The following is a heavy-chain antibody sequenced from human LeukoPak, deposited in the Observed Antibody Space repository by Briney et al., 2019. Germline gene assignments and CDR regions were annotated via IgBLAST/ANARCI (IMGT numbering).Heavy chain of an antibody. J-gene: IGHJ3*02. Sequence: GRSLRLSCAASGFSFSDYAMHWVRQAPGKGLEWVAVISDDGRNKYYADSVKGRFTISRDNAKNTLYLQMNSLRAEDTAVYYCARGAGVVVPAGRDAFDIWGQGTMVTVSS. CDR3: ARGAGVVVPAGRDAFDI. CDR2: ISDDGRNK. CDR1: GFSFSDYA. D-gene: IGHD2-2*01. V-gene: IGHV3-30*04.